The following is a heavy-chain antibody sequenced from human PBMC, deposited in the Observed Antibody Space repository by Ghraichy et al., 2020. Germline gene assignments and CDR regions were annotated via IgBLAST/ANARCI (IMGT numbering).Heavy chain of an antibody. CDR2: ISAYNGNT. J-gene: IGHJ3*02. CDR3: AREFPTYYYDSSGYYPADAFDI. V-gene: IGHV1-18*01. CDR1: GYTFTSYG. Sequence: ASVKVSCKASGYTFTSYGISWVRQAPGQGLEWMGWISAYNGNTNYAQKLQGRVTMTTDTSTSTAYMELRSLRSDDTAVYYCAREFPTYYYDSSGYYPADAFDIWGQGTMVTVSS. D-gene: IGHD3-22*01.